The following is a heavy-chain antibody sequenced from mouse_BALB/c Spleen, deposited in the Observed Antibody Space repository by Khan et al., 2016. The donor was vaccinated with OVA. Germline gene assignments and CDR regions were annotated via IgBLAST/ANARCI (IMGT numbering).Heavy chain of an antibody. Sequence: QVQLKQSGPGLVAPSQSLSITCTVSGFSLTTYGVSWVRQPPGKGLEWLGVIWGDGSTNYHSALISRLTISKDNSKSQAFLKLNSLQTDDTGTYYCAKQSHGTLYAMDYWGQGTSVTVSS. V-gene: IGHV2-3*01. CDR3: AKQSHGTLYAMDY. CDR2: IWGDGST. CDR1: GFSLTTYG. D-gene: IGHD2-1*01. J-gene: IGHJ4*01.